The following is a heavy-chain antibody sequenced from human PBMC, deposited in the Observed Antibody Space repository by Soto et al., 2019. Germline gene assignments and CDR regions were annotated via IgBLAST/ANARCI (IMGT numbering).Heavy chain of an antibody. J-gene: IGHJ6*02. CDR2: IYYSGST. Sequence: SETLSLTCTVSGGSISSYYWSWIRQPPGRGLEWIGYIYYSGSTNYNPSLKSRVTISVDTSKNQFSLKLSSVTAADTAVYYCARINYYYYGMDVWGQGTSVTV. V-gene: IGHV4-59*01. CDR1: GGSISSYY. CDR3: ARINYYYYGMDV.